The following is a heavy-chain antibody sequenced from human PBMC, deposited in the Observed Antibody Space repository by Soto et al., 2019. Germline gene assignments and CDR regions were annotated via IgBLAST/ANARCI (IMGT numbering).Heavy chain of an antibody. CDR3: ARYKSNYYYGMDV. Sequence: PSETLSLTCTVSGGSISSDSYYWGWIRQSPEKGLEWIASISYSGSTYYNPSLKSRLIISVDTAKNQFSLKLSSVTAADTAVYYCARYKSNYYYGMDVWGQGTTVTVSS. D-gene: IGHD1-20*01. CDR2: ISYSGST. CDR1: GGSISSDSYY. V-gene: IGHV4-39*07. J-gene: IGHJ6*02.